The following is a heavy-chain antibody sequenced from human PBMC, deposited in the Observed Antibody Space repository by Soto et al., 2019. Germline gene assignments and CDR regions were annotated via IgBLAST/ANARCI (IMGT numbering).Heavy chain of an antibody. CDR3: ARVIGSGHLTSAL. J-gene: IGHJ4*02. CDR1: GFTFSSNS. D-gene: IGHD3-3*01. V-gene: IGHV3-48*02. Sequence: GGSLRLSCAASGFTFSSNSMNWVRQAPGKGLEWISYISSSSSTIYADSVKGRFTISRDNAKNSLYLQMNSLRDEDTAVYYCARVIGSGHLTSALWGQGTLVTVS. CDR2: ISSSSSTI.